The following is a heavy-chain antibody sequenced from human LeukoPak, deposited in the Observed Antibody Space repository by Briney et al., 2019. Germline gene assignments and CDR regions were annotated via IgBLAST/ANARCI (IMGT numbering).Heavy chain of an antibody. CDR1: GGSFSGYY. Sequence: SETLPLTCAVYGGSFSGYYWSWIRQPPGKGLEWIGEINHSGSTNYNPSLKSRVTISVDTSKNQFSLKLSSVTAADTAVYYCARATGEWELRYYFDYWGQGTLVTVSS. V-gene: IGHV4-34*01. J-gene: IGHJ4*02. CDR3: ARATGEWELRYYFDY. D-gene: IGHD1-26*01. CDR2: INHSGST.